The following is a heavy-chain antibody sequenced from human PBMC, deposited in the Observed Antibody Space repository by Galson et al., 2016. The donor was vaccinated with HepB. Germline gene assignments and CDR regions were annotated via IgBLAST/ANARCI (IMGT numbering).Heavy chain of an antibody. CDR3: AIFRVAPPAFS. J-gene: IGHJ5*02. V-gene: IGHV3-30*14. CDR2: ISFDGSNK. D-gene: IGHD1-14*01. Sequence: SLRLSCAASGFIFSNFSNYAMHWVRQAPGKGLEWVAVISFDGSNKYYAASVKVRFTISRDNSKNTVYLQMNSLRAEDTAVYYCAIFRVAPPAFSWGQGAQVIVSS. CDR1: GFIFSNFSNYA.